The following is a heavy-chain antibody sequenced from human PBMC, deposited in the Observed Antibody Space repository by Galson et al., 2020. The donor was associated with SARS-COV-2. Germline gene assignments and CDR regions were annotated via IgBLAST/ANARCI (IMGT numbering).Heavy chain of an antibody. CDR1: GGSISSSSYY. Sequence: ETSETLSLTCTVSGGSISSSSYYWGWIRQPPGKGLEWIGSIYYSGSTYYNPSLKSRVTISVDTSKNQFSLKLSSVTAADTAVYYCARRGVTFVGGIFHDAFDIWDQGTMVTVYS. J-gene: IGHJ3*02. CDR3: ARRGVTFVGGIFHDAFDI. D-gene: IGHD3-16*02. V-gene: IGHV4-39*01. CDR2: IYYSGST.